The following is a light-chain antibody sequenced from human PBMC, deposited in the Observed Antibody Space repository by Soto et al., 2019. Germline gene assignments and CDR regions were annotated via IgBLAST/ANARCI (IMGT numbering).Light chain of an antibody. CDR2: DAS. V-gene: IGKV1-39*01. CDR1: QDISTY. J-gene: IGKJ2*01. CDR3: QQSDSTPYP. Sequence: DIQMTQSPSSLSASVGDRVTITCQASQDISTYLNWYQQKPGKAPRLLIYDASSLLSGVPSRFSGSGSGTDFTLTIASLQPEDFSTYYCQQSDSTPYPFGQGTKLDIK.